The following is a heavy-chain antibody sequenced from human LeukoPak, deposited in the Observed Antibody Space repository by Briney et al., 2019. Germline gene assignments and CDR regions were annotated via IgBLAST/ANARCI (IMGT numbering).Heavy chain of an antibody. CDR1: GGSFSGYY. J-gene: IGHJ4*02. CDR2: IYYSGST. V-gene: IGHV4-34*01. D-gene: IGHD3-22*01. Sequence: SETLSLTCAVYGGSFSGYYWSWIRQPPGKGLEWIGSIYYSGSTYYNPSLKSRVTISVDTSKNQFSLKLSSVTAADTAVYYCARRYTSRYYYDSSGYFLGWGQGTLVTVSS. CDR3: ARRYTSRYYYDSSGYFLG.